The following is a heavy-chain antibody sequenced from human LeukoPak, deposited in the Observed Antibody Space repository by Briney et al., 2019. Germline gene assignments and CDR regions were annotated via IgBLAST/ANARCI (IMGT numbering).Heavy chain of an antibody. CDR3: ARGPYSSRYDY. Sequence: SETLSLTCTVSGGSVSSDYWNWIRQPPGKGLEWIGYINYSGSTNYNAPLKSRVTMSVDTSKDQFSLNLSSVTATDTAVYYCARGPYSSRYDYWGQGTVVTVSS. CDR2: INYSGST. D-gene: IGHD6-13*01. CDR1: GGSVSSDY. V-gene: IGHV4-59*02. J-gene: IGHJ4*02.